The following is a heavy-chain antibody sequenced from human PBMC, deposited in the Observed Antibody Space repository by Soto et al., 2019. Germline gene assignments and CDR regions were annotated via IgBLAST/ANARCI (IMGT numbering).Heavy chain of an antibody. Sequence: QVQLVESGGGVVQPGRSLRLSCAASGFTFSSYGMHWVRQAPGKGLEWVAVISYDGSNKYYADSVKGRFTISRDNSKNTLYLHMNSLSAKDTALYYCANELAATNGWYFDYWGQGTLVTVSS. CDR2: ISYDGSNK. J-gene: IGHJ4*02. D-gene: IGHD2-8*01. CDR3: ANELAATNGWYFDY. V-gene: IGHV3-30*18. CDR1: GFTFSSYG.